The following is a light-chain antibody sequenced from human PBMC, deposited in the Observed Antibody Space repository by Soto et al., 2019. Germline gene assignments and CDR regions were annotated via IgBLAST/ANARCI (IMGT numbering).Light chain of an antibody. CDR2: GAS. CDR3: QQYGSSPWT. V-gene: IGKV3-20*01. CDR1: QSVSSSH. Sequence: EIVLTQSPGTLSLSPGERGTLSCRASQSVSSSHLAWYQQKPGQAPRLLIYGASSRATGIPDRFSGSGSGTAFSLTISRLEPEDFAVYYCQQYGSSPWTFVQGTKVEIK. J-gene: IGKJ1*01.